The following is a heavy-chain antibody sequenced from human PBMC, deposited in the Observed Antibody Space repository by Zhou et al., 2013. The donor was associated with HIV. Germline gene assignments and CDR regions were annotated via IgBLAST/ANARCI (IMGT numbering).Heavy chain of an antibody. CDR1: GGTFSSYA. Sequence: QVQLVQSGAEVKKPGSSVKVSCKASGGTFSSYAISWVRQAPGQGLEWMGRIIPILGIANYAQKFQGRVTITADKSTSTAYMELSSLRSEDTAVYYCAREGWGIVVVPPEDWFDPWGQGTLVTVSS. V-gene: IGHV1-69*04. D-gene: IGHD2-2*01. CDR2: IIPILGIA. CDR3: AREGWGIVVVPPEDWFDP. J-gene: IGHJ5*02.